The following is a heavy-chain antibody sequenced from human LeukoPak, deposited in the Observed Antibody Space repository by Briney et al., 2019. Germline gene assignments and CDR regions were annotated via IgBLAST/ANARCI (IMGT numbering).Heavy chain of an antibody. Sequence: PSETLSLTCTVSDGSVSSGSYYWSWIRQPPGKGLEWIGYIYYSGSTYYNPSLKSRVTMSVDTSKNQFSLKLTSVTAADTAVYYCARGSPVGDFWGQGTLVTVSS. V-gene: IGHV4-61*01. J-gene: IGHJ4*02. D-gene: IGHD3-10*01. CDR1: DGSVSSGSYY. CDR3: ARGSPVGDF. CDR2: IYYSGST.